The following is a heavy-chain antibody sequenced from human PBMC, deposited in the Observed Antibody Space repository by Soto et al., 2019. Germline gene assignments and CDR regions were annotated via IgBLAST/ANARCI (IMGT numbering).Heavy chain of an antibody. CDR3: AKSCGGDCYSGGGDAFDI. D-gene: IGHD2-21*01. CDR1: GFTFSSYA. V-gene: IGHV3-23*01. CDR2: ISGSGGST. Sequence: EVQLLESGGGLVQPGGSLRLSCAASGFTFSSYAMSWVRQAPGKGLEWVSAISGSGGSTYYADSVKGRFTISRDNSKNTLYLQMNSLRAEDTAVYYCAKSCGGDCYSGGGDAFDIWGQGTMVTVSS. J-gene: IGHJ3*02.